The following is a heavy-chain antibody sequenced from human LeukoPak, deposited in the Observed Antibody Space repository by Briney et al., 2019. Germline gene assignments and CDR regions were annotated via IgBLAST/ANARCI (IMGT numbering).Heavy chain of an antibody. CDR2: ISAYNGNT. Sequence: GASVKVSCKASGYTFTSYGISWVRRAPGQGLEWMGWISAYNGNTNYAQKLQGRVTMTTDTSTSTAYMELRSLRSDDTAVYYCARDLYGSGPNHFDYWGQGTLVTVSS. CDR1: GYTFTSYG. CDR3: ARDLYGSGPNHFDY. V-gene: IGHV1-18*01. J-gene: IGHJ4*02. D-gene: IGHD3-10*01.